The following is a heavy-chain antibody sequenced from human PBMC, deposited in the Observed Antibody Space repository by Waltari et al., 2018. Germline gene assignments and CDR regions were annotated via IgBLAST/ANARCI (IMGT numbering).Heavy chain of an antibody. CDR3: AGRTGDY. CDR1: GGSINSSSYN. J-gene: IGHJ4*02. V-gene: IGHV4-39*01. CDR2: IYYSGST. Sequence: QLQLPESGPGLVKPSETLSLTCTVSGGSINSSSYNWGWIRQPPGKGLEWIGSIYYSGSTYYNPSLKSPVTISVHTSKNQFSLKLSSVTAADTAMYYCAGRTGDYWGQGTLVTVSS. D-gene: IGHD3-9*01.